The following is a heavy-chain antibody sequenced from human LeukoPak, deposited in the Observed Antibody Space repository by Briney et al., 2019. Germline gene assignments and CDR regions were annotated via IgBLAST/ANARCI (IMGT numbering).Heavy chain of an antibody. CDR3: ARGPSSGYSDY. D-gene: IGHD3-22*01. CDR2: ISYDGSNK. J-gene: IGHJ4*02. Sequence: PGGSLRLSCAASGFTFSSYAMHWVRQAPGKGLEWVAVISYDGSNKYYADSVKGRFTISRDNSKNTLYLQMNSLRAEDTAVYYCARGPSSGYSDYWGQGTLVTVSS. V-gene: IGHV3-30*01. CDR1: GFTFSSYA.